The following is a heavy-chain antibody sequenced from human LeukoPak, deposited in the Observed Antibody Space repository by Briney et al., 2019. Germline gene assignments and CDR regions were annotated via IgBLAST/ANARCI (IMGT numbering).Heavy chain of an antibody. CDR1: GFTFSSYE. V-gene: IGHV3-48*03. CDR2: ISSRGSTI. CDR3: ARDVNTMVRGNFDY. Sequence: GGSLRLSCAASGFTFSSYEMNWVRQAPGKGLEWVSYISSRGSTIYYADSVKGRFTISRDNAKNSLYLQMNSLRAEDTAVYYCARDVNTMVRGNFDYWGQGTLVTVSS. J-gene: IGHJ4*02. D-gene: IGHD3-10*01.